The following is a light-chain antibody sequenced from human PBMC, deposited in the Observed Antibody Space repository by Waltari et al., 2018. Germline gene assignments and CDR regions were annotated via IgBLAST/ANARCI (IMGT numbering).Light chain of an antibody. J-gene: IGKJ2*01. Sequence: VVLTQSPVTLSLFPGERAALSCRASHTIGTFLAWYRQKPGQAPTLLVYDASKRASGVPDRISGSGSGTDFTLTIDSLEPEDFALYYCQQSASSRTFGPGTRLEIK. V-gene: IGKV3-11*01. CDR3: QQSASSRT. CDR2: DAS. CDR1: HTIGTF.